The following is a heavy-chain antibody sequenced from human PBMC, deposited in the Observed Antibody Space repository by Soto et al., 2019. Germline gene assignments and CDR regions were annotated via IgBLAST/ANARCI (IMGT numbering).Heavy chain of an antibody. V-gene: IGHV3-15*01. Sequence: PGGFLRLSCAASGFTFSNAWMSWVRQAPGKGLEWVGRIKSKTDGGTTDYAAPVKGRFTISRDDSKNTLYLQMNSLKTEDTAVYYCTTVAYDFWSGRRYYYYGMDVWGQGTTVTVSS. CDR3: TTVAYDFWSGRRYYYYGMDV. D-gene: IGHD3-3*01. CDR2: IKSKTDGGTT. CDR1: GFTFSNAW. J-gene: IGHJ6*02.